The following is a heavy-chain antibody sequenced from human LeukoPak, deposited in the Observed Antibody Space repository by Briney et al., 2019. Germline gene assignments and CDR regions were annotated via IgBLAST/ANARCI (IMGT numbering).Heavy chain of an antibody. Sequence: GASVKVSCKASGYTFTSYYMHWVRQAPGQGLEWMGIINPSGGSTSYAQKFQGRVTMTRDTSTSTVYMELSSLRSEDTAVYYCAGSSGSPYYYYYGMDVWGQGTTVTVSS. V-gene: IGHV1-46*01. CDR2: INPSGGST. D-gene: IGHD3-22*01. J-gene: IGHJ6*02. CDR3: AGSSGSPYYYYYGMDV. CDR1: GYTFTSYY.